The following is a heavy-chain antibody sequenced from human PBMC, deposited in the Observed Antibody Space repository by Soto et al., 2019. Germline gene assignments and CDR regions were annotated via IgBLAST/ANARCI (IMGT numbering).Heavy chain of an antibody. CDR2: ISGSGGST. V-gene: IGHV3-23*01. J-gene: IGHJ5*02. D-gene: IGHD4-17*01. CDR3: AKDPPIDYGGNSVDWFDP. CDR1: GFTFSSYA. Sequence: GGSLRLFCAASGFTFSSYAMSWVRQAPGKGLEWVSAISGSGGSTYYADSVKGRFTISRDNSKNTLYLQMNSLRAEDTAVYYCAKDPPIDYGGNSVDWFDPWGQGTLVTVSS.